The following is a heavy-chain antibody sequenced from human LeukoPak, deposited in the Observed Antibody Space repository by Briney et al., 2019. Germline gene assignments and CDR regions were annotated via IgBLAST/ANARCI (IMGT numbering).Heavy chain of an antibody. CDR1: GYTFTSYD. D-gene: IGHD3-10*01. Sequence: GASVKVSCKASGYTFTSYDINWVRQATGQGLEWMGWMNPNSGNTGYAQKFQGRVTMTRNTSIGTAYMELSSLRSEDTAVYYCAILGGSGSYYLRDYWGQGTLVTVSS. J-gene: IGHJ4*02. CDR3: AILGGSGSYYLRDY. CDR2: MNPNSGNT. V-gene: IGHV1-8*01.